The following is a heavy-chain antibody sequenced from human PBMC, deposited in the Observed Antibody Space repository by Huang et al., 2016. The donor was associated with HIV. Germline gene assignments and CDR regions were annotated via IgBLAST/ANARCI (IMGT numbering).Heavy chain of an antibody. J-gene: IGHJ2*01. CDR1: AESLRGYY. D-gene: IGHD6-19*01. CDR3: ATSGSGGGWYLDL. CDR2: VKQGGSV. V-gene: IGHV4-34*01. Sequence: QVQLQQWGAGLVKPSETLSLTCGVSAESLRGYYWNGLRQSPEKGLEWIGEVKQGGSVKYNPSLASRVSIAVDKSKKQFSLKLTSVTAADTAVYYCATSGSGGGWYLDLWGRGTLVIVSS.